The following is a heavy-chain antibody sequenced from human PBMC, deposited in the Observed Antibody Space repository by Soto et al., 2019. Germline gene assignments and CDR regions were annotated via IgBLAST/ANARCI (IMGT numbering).Heavy chain of an antibody. CDR1: GFTLSSYA. Sequence: GGSLRLSCAASGFTLSSYAMHWVRQAPGKGLEYVSAISSNGGSTYYADSVEGRFTISRDNSKNTLYLQMGSLRAEDMAVYYCARGGIAVAEHYYYDGMDVWGQGTTVTVSS. J-gene: IGHJ6*02. D-gene: IGHD6-19*01. CDR3: ARGGIAVAEHYYYDGMDV. CDR2: ISSNGGST. V-gene: IGHV3-64*02.